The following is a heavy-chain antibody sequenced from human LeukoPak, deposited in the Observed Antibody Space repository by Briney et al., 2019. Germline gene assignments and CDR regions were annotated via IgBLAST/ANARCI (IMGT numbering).Heavy chain of an antibody. J-gene: IGHJ4*02. D-gene: IGHD1-26*01. CDR1: GFIFSTYS. CDR3: ARENSGSYYQFYC. V-gene: IGHV3-21*01. CDR2: ISSSTRYI. Sequence: GGSLSLSCAASGFIFSTYSMNWARQAPGKGLECVSSISSSTRYIYYADSVKGRFTISRDNAKNSLYLQMNSLRPEDTAVYYCARENSGSYYQFYCWDQGTLVTVSS.